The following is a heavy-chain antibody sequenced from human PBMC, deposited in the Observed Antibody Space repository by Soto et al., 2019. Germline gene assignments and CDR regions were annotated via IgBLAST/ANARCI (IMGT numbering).Heavy chain of an antibody. CDR1: VFSLSNGKVG. J-gene: IGHJ6*03. D-gene: IGHD6-19*01. CDR2: IFSNDEK. V-gene: IGHV2-26*01. CDR3: ARILFGRSVAGGYFYMDV. Sequence: SGPTLVNPTETLTLTCTVSVFSLSNGKVGVSWIRQPPGKALEWLAHIFSNDEKSYRTSLKSRLTISEDTSKSQVVLTMTNVDPVDTATYYCARILFGRSVAGGYFYMDVWGKGTTVTVSS.